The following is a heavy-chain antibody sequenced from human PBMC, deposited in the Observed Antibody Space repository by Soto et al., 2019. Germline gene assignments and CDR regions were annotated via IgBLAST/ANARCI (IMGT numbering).Heavy chain of an antibody. CDR1: GFTFSSYS. CDR3: ATDRRIAAAADPYFDS. V-gene: IGHV3-48*01. Sequence: EEQLVESGGGLVQPGGSLRLSCAASGFTFSSYSMNWVRQAPGKGLEWVSYISSSSNAIYYADSVQGRFAISRDNAKNSLYLQMSSLRADDTAVYYCATDRRIAAAADPYFDSWGQGTLVTVSS. CDR2: ISSSSNAI. D-gene: IGHD6-13*01. J-gene: IGHJ4*02.